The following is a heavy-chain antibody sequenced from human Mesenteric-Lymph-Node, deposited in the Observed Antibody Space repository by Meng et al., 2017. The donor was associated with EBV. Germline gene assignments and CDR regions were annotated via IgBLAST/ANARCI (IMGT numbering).Heavy chain of an antibody. V-gene: IGHV4-34*01. CDR3: ASYATLDPLS. CDR1: GGSFSGYY. CDR2: IYHSGST. D-gene: IGHD1-1*01. Sequence: QLQQQQWGAGLLKPSGTLSPTCAVYGGSFSGYYWSWIRQPPGKGLEWIGEIYHSGSTNYNPSLKSRVTISVDKSKNQFSLKLSSVTAADTAVYYCASYATLDPLSWGQGTLVTVSS. J-gene: IGHJ4*02.